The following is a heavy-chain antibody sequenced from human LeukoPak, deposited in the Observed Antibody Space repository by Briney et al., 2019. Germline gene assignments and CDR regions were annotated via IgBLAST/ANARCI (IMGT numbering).Heavy chain of an antibody. J-gene: IGHJ5*02. Sequence: SETLSLTCAVYGGSFSGYYWNWIRQPPGKGLEWIGEINHSGSTYYNPSLKSRVTISVDRSKNQFSLKLSSVTAADTAVYYCARVLGYGSGPYNWFDPWGQGTLVTVSS. V-gene: IGHV4-34*01. CDR3: ARVLGYGSGPYNWFDP. D-gene: IGHD3-10*01. CDR1: GGSFSGYY. CDR2: INHSGST.